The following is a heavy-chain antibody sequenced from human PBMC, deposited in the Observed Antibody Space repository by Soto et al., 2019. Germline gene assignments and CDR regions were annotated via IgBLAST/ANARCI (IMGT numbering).Heavy chain of an antibody. V-gene: IGHV3-21*01. Sequence: GGSLRFPGAPAAFTFTSYSMNWVRQAPGKGLQWVPSISSTTTYIYYADSMKGRFTVSRDNAKNSVYLEMNSLSAEDTAVYYCARESEDLTSNFDYWGQGTRVTVSS. CDR3: ARESEDLTSNFDY. CDR2: ISSTTTYI. CDR1: AFTFTSYS. J-gene: IGHJ4*02.